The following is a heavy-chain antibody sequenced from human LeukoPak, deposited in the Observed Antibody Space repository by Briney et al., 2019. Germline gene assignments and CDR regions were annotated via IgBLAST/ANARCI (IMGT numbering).Heavy chain of an antibody. CDR1: GFTFSSYS. CDR3: ARDPYSGNYGTYYYYYMDV. CDR2: ISSSGSYI. J-gene: IGHJ6*03. Sequence: GGSLRLSCAASGFTFSSYSMNWVRQAPGKGLEWVSSISSSGSYIYYSDSVKGRFTISRDNAKNSLYLQMDSLGPEDTAVYYCARDPYSGNYGTYYYYYMDVWGKGTTVTISS. V-gene: IGHV3-21*01. D-gene: IGHD1-26*01.